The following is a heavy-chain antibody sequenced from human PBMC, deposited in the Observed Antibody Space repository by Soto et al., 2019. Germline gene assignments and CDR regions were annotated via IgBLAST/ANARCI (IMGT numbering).Heavy chain of an antibody. D-gene: IGHD5-12*01. V-gene: IGHV3-11*01. CDR1: GFTFSDYY. CDR2: ISSSGSTI. CDR3: AREIVATTLGGRYYYYYMDV. J-gene: IGHJ6*03. Sequence: GGSLRLSCAASGFTFSDYYMSWIRQAPGKGLEWVSYISSSGSTIYYADSVKGRFTISRDNAKNSLYLQMNSLRAEDTAVYYCAREIVATTLGGRYYYYYMDVWGKGTTVTVSS.